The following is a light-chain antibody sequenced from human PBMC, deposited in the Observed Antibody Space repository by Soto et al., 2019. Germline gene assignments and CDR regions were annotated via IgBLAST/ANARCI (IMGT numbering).Light chain of an antibody. Sequence: EIVLTQSPGTLSLSPGERATLSCRASQSVSINYLAWYQHKPGQAPRLLIYGASSTATGIPDRFSGSGSGTDFTLTISRLEPEDFAVYYCQHYGSSPRTFGQGTKVEIK. J-gene: IGKJ1*01. CDR1: QSVSINY. CDR3: QHYGSSPRT. V-gene: IGKV3-20*01. CDR2: GAS.